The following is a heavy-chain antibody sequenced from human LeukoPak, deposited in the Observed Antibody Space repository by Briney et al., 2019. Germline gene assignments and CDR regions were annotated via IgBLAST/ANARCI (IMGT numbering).Heavy chain of an antibody. J-gene: IGHJ4*02. CDR2: INPNSGGT. Sequence: RGASVKVSCKASGYTFTGYYMHWVRQTPGQGLEWMGWINPNSGGTNYAQKFQGRVTMTRDTSISTAYMELSRLRSDDTAVYYCARAEYCSSTSCYFLPYFDYWGQGTLVTVSS. D-gene: IGHD2-2*01. CDR3: ARAEYCSSTSCYFLPYFDY. CDR1: GYTFTGYY. V-gene: IGHV1-2*02.